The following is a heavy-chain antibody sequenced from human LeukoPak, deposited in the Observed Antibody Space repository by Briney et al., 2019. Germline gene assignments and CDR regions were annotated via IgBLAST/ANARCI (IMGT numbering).Heavy chain of an antibody. V-gene: IGHV3-23*01. CDR3: AKGTLRTTVTTAFDY. CDR1: GFTFRSYA. D-gene: IGHD4-17*01. CDR2: ISGSGSNT. Sequence: PGGSLRLSCAASGFTFRSYAMSWVRQAPGKGLEWVSGISGSGSNTYYADSVKGRFTISRDNSKNTLYLQMNSLRGEDTAVYYCAKGTLRTTVTTAFDYWGQGTLVTVSS. J-gene: IGHJ4*02.